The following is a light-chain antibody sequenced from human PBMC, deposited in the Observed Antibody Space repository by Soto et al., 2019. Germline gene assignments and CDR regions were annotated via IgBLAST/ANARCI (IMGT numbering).Light chain of an antibody. V-gene: IGKV1-8*01. J-gene: IGKJ1*01. CDR1: QGISSY. CDR2: AAS. Sequence: AIRMTQSPSSFSASTGDRVTINCRASQGISSYLSCYQQKPGKAPKLLIYAASTLQSGVPSRFSGSGSGTDFTLTISCLQSEDLATYYCQQYYSYPPTFGQGTKVEIK. CDR3: QQYYSYPPT.